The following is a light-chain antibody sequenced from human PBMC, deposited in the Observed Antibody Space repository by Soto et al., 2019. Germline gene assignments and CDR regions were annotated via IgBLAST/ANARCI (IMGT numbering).Light chain of an antibody. J-gene: IGLJ1*01. Sequence: QSVLTQRSSLSGSPVQSIAISCTGTSSDVGGSNYVSWYQHHPGKAPKLIISEVSNRPSGVSYRFSGSKSGDTASLTISGLQAEDEADYYCCSRTTSSTYVFGPGTKVTVL. V-gene: IGLV2-14*01. CDR3: CSRTTSSTYV. CDR1: SSDVGGSNY. CDR2: EVS.